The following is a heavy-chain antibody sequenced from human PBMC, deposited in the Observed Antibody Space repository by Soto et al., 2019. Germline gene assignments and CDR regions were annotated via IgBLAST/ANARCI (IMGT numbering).Heavy chain of an antibody. CDR2: INHSGST. J-gene: IGHJ6*02. Sequence: SETLSLTCAVYGGSFSGYYWSWIRQPPGKGLEWIGEINHSGSTNYNPSLKSRVTISVDTSKNQFSLKLSSVTAADTAVYYCAREGKVRNYYYGTDVWGQGTTVTVSS. V-gene: IGHV4-34*01. CDR1: GGSFSGYY. CDR3: AREGKVRNYYYGTDV. D-gene: IGHD2-21*01.